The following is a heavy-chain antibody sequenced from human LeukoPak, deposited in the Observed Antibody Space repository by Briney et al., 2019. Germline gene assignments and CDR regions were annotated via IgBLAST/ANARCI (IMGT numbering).Heavy chain of an antibody. V-gene: IGHV2-70*01. Sequence: ESGPTLVNPTQTLTLTCTFSGFSLSTSGMCVSWIRQPPGKALEWLALINWDDDKYYSTSLKTRLTISKDTSKNQVVLTMTNMDPVDTAPYYRARMGGGSGSCNEFDYWGQGTLVTVSS. CDR1: GFSLSTSGMC. D-gene: IGHD6-13*01. CDR3: ARMGGGSGSCNEFDY. J-gene: IGHJ4*02. CDR2: INWDDDK.